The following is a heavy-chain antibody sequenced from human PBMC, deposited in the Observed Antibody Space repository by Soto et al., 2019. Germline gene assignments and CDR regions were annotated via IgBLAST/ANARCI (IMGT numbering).Heavy chain of an antibody. J-gene: IGHJ4*02. Sequence: QVQLVQSGAEVKKPGSSVKVSCKASGGTFSSYAISWVRQAPGQGLEWMGGIIPIFGTANYAQKFQGRVTITADESTGTAYMELSSLRSEDTAVYYCARDQQSIAAAGYYFDYWGQGTLVTVSS. V-gene: IGHV1-69*01. D-gene: IGHD6-13*01. CDR3: ARDQQSIAAAGYYFDY. CDR2: IIPIFGTA. CDR1: GGTFSSYA.